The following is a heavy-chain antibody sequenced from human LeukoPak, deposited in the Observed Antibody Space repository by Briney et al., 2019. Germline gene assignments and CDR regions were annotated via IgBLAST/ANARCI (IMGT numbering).Heavy chain of an antibody. CDR2: IYYSGST. Sequence: SETLSLTCTVSGGSISSYYWSWIRQPPGKGLEWIGYIYYSGSTNYNPSLKSRVTISVDTSKNQFSLKLSSVTAADTAVYYCARVKYYYGSGPFDYWGQGTLVTVSS. D-gene: IGHD3-10*01. J-gene: IGHJ4*02. V-gene: IGHV4-59*12. CDR3: ARVKYYYGSGPFDY. CDR1: GGSISSYY.